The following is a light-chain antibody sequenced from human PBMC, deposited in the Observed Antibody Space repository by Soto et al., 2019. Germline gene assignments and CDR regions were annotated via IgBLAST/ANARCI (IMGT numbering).Light chain of an antibody. Sequence: DIQMTQSPSTLSASVGDSVTITCRASQSIGSWLAWYQQKPGKAPKLLIYKASSLESGVPSRFSGSGSGTDLTITISSLQPDDFATYYCQQYNTYWYTFGQGTKLEIK. V-gene: IGKV1-5*03. J-gene: IGKJ2*01. CDR2: KAS. CDR3: QQYNTYWYT. CDR1: QSIGSW.